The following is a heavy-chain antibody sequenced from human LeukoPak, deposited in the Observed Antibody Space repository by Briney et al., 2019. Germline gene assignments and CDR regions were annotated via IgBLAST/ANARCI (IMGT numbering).Heavy chain of an antibody. CDR1: GFTFSSYG. D-gene: IGHD3-3*01. CDR3: ARLREIPVFGVVTKSTSYFDY. V-gene: IGHV3-7*01. Sequence: PGGSLRLSCAASGFTFSSYGMNWVRQAPGKGLELVANIKQDRSEKYYVDSVKGRFTISRDNAKNSLYLQMNSLRAEDTAVYYCARLREIPVFGVVTKSTSYFDYWGQGTLVTVSS. J-gene: IGHJ4*02. CDR2: IKQDRSEK.